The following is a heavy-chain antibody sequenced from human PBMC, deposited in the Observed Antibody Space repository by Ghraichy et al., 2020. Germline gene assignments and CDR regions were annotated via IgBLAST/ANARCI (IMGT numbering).Heavy chain of an antibody. V-gene: IGHV4-31*03. CDR2: IYYTGNT. CDR1: GDSISSGGYY. D-gene: IGHD4-23*01. CDR3: ARAERSGGPDY. Sequence: SETLSLTCTVSGDSISSGGYYWTWVRQPPGKGLEWIGSIYYTGNTYYNPSLRSRLTITVDTSKNLFSLKLTSVTAADTAIYYCARAERSGGPDYWGLGTLVTVSS. J-gene: IGHJ4*02.